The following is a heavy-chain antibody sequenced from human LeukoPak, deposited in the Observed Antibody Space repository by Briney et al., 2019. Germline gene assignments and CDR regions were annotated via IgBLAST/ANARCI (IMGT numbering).Heavy chain of an antibody. D-gene: IGHD6-13*01. CDR3: ARGSYSSSWHYYYYYYMDV. Sequence: ASVKVSCKASGYTFTGYYMHWVRQAPGQGLEWMGWINPNSGGTDYAQKFQGRVTMTRDTSISTAYMELSRLRSDDTAVYYCARGSYSSSWHYYYYYYMDVWGKGTTVTISS. V-gene: IGHV1-2*02. CDR1: GYTFTGYY. J-gene: IGHJ6*03. CDR2: INPNSGGT.